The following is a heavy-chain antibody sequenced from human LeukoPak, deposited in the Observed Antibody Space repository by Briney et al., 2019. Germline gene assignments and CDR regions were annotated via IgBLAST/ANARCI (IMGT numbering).Heavy chain of an antibody. D-gene: IGHD1-7*01. J-gene: IGHJ6*03. Sequence: WGSLRLSCAASGVTSSRNTMSSVRQAPGEGLGRVSGIYIAGSTAYADSLKGGLTTSREKSKSTLYLQMKSLRPEDPAVHYCTTGGGQLPYYHMEVWGKGTTGTVSS. CDR3: TTGGGQLPYYHMEV. V-gene: IGHV3-53*01. CDR1: GVTSSRNT. CDR2: IYIAGST.